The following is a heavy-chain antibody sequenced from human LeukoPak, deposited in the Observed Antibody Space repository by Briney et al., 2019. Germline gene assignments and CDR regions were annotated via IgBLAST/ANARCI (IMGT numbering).Heavy chain of an antibody. CDR2: IYYSGST. Sequence: SETLSLTCTVSGGSISSSSYYWGWIRQPPGKGLEWIASIYYSGSTYYNPSLKSRVTISVDTSKNQFSLKLSSVTAADTAVYYCARRVRYYDILTGFESGNFDYWGQGTLVTVSS. CDR3: ARRVRYYDILTGFESGNFDY. V-gene: IGHV4-39*07. D-gene: IGHD3-9*01. CDR1: GGSISSSSYY. J-gene: IGHJ4*02.